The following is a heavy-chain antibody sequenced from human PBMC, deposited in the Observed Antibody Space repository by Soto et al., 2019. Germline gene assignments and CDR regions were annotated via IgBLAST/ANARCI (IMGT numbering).Heavy chain of an antibody. CDR3: ARVSRRWYYFDY. Sequence: SETLALPCTVSGGSVPSDNYYWSWLRQPPGKGLEWIGYIYYSGSTHYNPSLKSRITISVDTSMNQFSLKLSSVTAADTAVYYCARVSRRWYYFDYWGQGTLVTVSS. CDR2: IYYSGST. D-gene: IGHD6-13*01. CDR1: GGSVPSDNYY. J-gene: IGHJ4*02. V-gene: IGHV4-61*01.